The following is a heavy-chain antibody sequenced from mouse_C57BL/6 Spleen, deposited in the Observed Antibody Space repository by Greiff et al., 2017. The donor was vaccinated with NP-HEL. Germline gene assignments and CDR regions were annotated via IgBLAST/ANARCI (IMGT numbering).Heavy chain of an antibody. V-gene: IGHV1-80*01. CDR2: IYPGDGDT. CDR1: GYAFSSYW. D-gene: IGHD1-2*01. J-gene: IGHJ2*01. Sequence: QVQLQQSGAELVKPGASVKISCKASGYAFSSYWMNWVKQRPGKGLEWIGQIYPGDGDTNYNGKFKGKATLTADKSSSTAYMQLSSLTSEDSAVYFCARKGITTAGDYFDYWGQGTTLTVSS. CDR3: ARKGITTAGDYFDY.